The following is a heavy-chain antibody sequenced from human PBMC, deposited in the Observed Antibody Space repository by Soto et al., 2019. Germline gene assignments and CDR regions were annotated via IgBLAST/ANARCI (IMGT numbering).Heavy chain of an antibody. D-gene: IGHD6-19*01. CDR2: ISGSGGST. CDR1: GFTFSSYA. J-gene: IGHJ4*02. Sequence: GGSLRLSCAASGFTFSSYAMSWVRQAPGKGLEWVSAISGSGGSTYYADSVKGRFTISRGNSKNTLYLQMNSLRAEDTAVYYCAKEPYSSGWYPGDYFDYWGQGTLVTVS. CDR3: AKEPYSSGWYPGDYFDY. V-gene: IGHV3-23*01.